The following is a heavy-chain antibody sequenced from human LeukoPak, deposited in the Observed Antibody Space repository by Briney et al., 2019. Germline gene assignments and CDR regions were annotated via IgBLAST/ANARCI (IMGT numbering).Heavy chain of an antibody. CDR3: ARLGGDGYNSGFF. D-gene: IGHD5-12*01. J-gene: IGHJ4*02. CDR2: INHSGST. Sequence: SETLSLTCAVYGGSFSGYYWSWIRQPPGKGLEWIGEINHSGSTNYNPSLKSRVTISADTSKNQFSLKLSSVTAADTAVYYCARLGGDGYNSGFFWGQGTLVTVSS. V-gene: IGHV4-34*01. CDR1: GGSFSGYY.